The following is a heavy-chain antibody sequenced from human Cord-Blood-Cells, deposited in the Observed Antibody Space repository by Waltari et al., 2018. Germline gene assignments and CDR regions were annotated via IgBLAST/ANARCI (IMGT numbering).Heavy chain of an antibody. CDR3: ARDYSNWFDP. Sequence: QVQLVQSGAEVKKPGASVKVSCKASGYTFTSYDINWVRQATGQGLGWMGWLDPRSGNNGYEQKFQVRVTITRNTSISTAYMELSSLRSEDTAVYYCARDYSNWFDPWGQGTLVTVSS. V-gene: IGHV1-8*03. D-gene: IGHD4-4*01. CDR1: GYTFTSYD. CDR2: LDPRSGNN. J-gene: IGHJ5*02.